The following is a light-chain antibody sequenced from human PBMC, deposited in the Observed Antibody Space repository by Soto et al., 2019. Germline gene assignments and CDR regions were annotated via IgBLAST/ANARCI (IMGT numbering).Light chain of an antibody. CDR1: QSVSSSY. J-gene: IGKJ4*01. CDR2: GTS. V-gene: IGKV3-20*01. CDR3: QQYGSSLT. Sequence: VLLTQSPGTLSLSPGERATLSCRASQSVSSSYLAWDQQKPGQAPRLLMYGTSSRATGIPDRFSGSGSGTDFTLTISRLEPEDFAVYYCQQYGSSLTCGGGTKV.